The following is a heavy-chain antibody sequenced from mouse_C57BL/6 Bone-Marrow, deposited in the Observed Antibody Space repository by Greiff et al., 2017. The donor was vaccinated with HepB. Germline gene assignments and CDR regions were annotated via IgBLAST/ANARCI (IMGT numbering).Heavy chain of an antibody. Sequence: QVQLQQSGPGLVQPSQSLSITCTVSGFSLTSYGVHWVRQSPGKGLEWLGVIWSGGSTDYNAAFISRLSISKDNSKSQVFFKMNSLQADDTAIYYCARNFPLFYYGSRGSNWDGGKYYYAMDYWGQGTSVTVSS. V-gene: IGHV2-2*01. CDR1: GFSLTSYG. J-gene: IGHJ4*01. CDR3: ARNFPLFYYGSRGSNWDGGKYYYAMDY. D-gene: IGHD1-1*01. CDR2: IWSGGST.